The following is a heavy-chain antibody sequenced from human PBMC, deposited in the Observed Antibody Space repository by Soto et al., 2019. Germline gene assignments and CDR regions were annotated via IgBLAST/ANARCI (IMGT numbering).Heavy chain of an antibody. Sequence: SETLSLTCSVSGDSISGYYWNWIRQPAGKGLEWIGRIYISGSTNYNPSLKSRVTMSLDMSKNQFSLKLNSVTAADTAAYYCARAPSSGWFYLDYWGQGALVTVSS. CDR1: GDSISGYY. CDR3: ARAPSSGWFYLDY. V-gene: IGHV4-4*07. J-gene: IGHJ4*02. CDR2: IYISGST. D-gene: IGHD6-19*01.